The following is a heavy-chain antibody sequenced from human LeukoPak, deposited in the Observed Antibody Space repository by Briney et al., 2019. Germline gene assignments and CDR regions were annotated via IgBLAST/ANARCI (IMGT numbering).Heavy chain of an antibody. CDR1: GFTFSSYT. Sequence: GGSLRLSCAASGFTFSSYTMSWVRQAPGKGLEWVSTITTSDGNTYYADSVKGRFTVSRDNSKNTLFLQMNSLRAEDTAVYYCAKDGGLWVSAHWGDSWGRGTLVTVPS. CDR2: ITTSDGNT. CDR3: AKDGGLWVSAHWGDS. J-gene: IGHJ4*02. V-gene: IGHV3-23*01. D-gene: IGHD7-27*01.